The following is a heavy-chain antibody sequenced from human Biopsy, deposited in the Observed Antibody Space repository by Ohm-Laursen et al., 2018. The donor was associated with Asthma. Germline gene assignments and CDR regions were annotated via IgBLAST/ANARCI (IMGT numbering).Heavy chain of an antibody. J-gene: IGHJ6*02. Sequence: ASVKVSCKTSGYTFNSAGIPWVRQAPGQGLEWMGWISVYNGNTKVAQKFQDRVTMITDTSTSTAYMELRSLRSDDTAVYFCARAVDYSHYYGIDVWGQGTTVTVS. CDR2: ISVYNGNT. CDR3: ARAVDYSHYYGIDV. CDR1: GYTFNSAG. V-gene: IGHV1-18*01. D-gene: IGHD3-10*01.